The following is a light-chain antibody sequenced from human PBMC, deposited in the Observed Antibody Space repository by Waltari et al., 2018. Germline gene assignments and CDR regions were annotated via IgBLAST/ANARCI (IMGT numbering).Light chain of an antibody. Sequence: QTALTQEPSLSVAPGGIVTLTCALSSGTLSTTSYATWYQQTPGQAPRILVYKAKAPASGVPDRIYGSILRNTAVLAMSGGQADGASDYYCALYMGGGIWVFDGGTRLTVL. CDR2: KAK. CDR3: ALYMGGGIWV. J-gene: IGLJ3*02. V-gene: IGLV8-61*01. CDR1: SGTLSTTSY.